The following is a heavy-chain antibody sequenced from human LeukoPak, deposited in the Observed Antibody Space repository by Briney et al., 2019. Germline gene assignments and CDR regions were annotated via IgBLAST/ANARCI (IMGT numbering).Heavy chain of an antibody. CDR3: ARVRLGYCSSTSCYGAYYYYYMDV. V-gene: IGHV1-8*01. CDR2: MNPNSGNT. D-gene: IGHD2-2*01. CDR1: EYTFTSYD. J-gene: IGHJ6*03. Sequence: ASVKVSCKASEYTFTSYDINWVRQATGQGLEWMGWMNPNSGNTGYAQKFQGRVTMTRNTSISTAYMELSSLRSEDTAVYYCARVRLGYCSSTSCYGAYYYYYMDVWGKGTTVTVSS.